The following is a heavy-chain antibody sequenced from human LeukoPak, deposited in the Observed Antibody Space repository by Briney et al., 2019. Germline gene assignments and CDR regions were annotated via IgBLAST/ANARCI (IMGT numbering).Heavy chain of an antibody. D-gene: IGHD6-13*01. Sequence: GGSLRLSCAASGFTFSSYWMHWVRQAPGKGLVWVSRINSDGSSTSYADSVKGRFTISRDNAKNTLYLQMNSLRAEDTAVYYCARRQYRSSWYYFDYWGQGTLVTVSS. J-gene: IGHJ4*02. CDR2: INSDGSST. CDR1: GFTFSSYW. V-gene: IGHV3-74*01. CDR3: ARRQYRSSWYYFDY.